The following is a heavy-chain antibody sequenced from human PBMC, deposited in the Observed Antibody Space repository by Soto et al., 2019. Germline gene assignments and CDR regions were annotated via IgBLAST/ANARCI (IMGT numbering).Heavy chain of an antibody. CDR3: ASAADYGGTRTEAFDI. CDR1: GYSFNSYW. D-gene: IGHD4-17*01. CDR2: IYPGDSDT. Sequence: HGESLKISCKGSGYSFNSYWIGWVRQMPGKGLEWMGIIYPGDSDTRYSPSFQGQVTISADKSISTAYLQWSSLKASDTAMYYCASAADYGGTRTEAFDIWGQGTMVTVSS. V-gene: IGHV5-51*01. J-gene: IGHJ3*02.